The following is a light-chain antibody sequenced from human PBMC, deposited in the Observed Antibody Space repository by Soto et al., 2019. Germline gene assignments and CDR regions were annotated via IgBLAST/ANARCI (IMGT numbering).Light chain of an antibody. V-gene: IGKV3-20*01. CDR1: QSVSSSF. CDR2: DAS. CDR3: QQYDSSLT. J-gene: IGKJ1*01. Sequence: DIVLTQSPASLSLPPGERATLSCRASQSVSSSFLAWYQQKPGQAPRLLIYDASRRATGIADRFTGSGSGTDFTLTISRLEPEDFAVYYCQQYDSSLTFGLGTKVEIK.